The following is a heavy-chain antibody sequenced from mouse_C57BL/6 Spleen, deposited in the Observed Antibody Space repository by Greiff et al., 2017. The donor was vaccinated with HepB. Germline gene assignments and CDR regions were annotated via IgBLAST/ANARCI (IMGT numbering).Heavy chain of an antibody. CDR1: AFTFSDYG. J-gene: IGHJ3*01. V-gene: IGHV5-17*01. Sequence: EVMLVESGGGLVKPGGSLKLSCAASAFTFSDYGMHWVRQAPEKGLEWVAYISSGSSTIYYADTVKGRFTNSRDNAKNTLFLQMTSLRSEDTAMYYCASGFAYWGQGTLVTVSA. CDR2: ISSGSSTI. CDR3: ASGFAY.